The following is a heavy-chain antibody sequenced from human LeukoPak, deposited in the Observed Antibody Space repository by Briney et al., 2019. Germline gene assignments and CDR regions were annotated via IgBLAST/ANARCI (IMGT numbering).Heavy chain of an antibody. V-gene: IGHV3-30-3*01. D-gene: IGHD5-18*01. CDR1: GFTFSSYA. CDR3: ARDREKGYSIPDDAFDI. Sequence: GGSLRLSCAASGFTFSSYAMHWVRQAPGKGLEWVAVISYDGSNKYYADSVKGRFTISRDNSKNTLYLQMNSLRAEDTAVYYCARDREKGYSIPDDAFDIWGQGTMVTVSS. J-gene: IGHJ3*02. CDR2: ISYDGSNK.